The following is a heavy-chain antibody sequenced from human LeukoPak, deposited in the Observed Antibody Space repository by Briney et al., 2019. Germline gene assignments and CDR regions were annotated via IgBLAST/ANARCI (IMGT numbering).Heavy chain of an antibody. J-gene: IGHJ4*02. CDR2: ISSSSTTI. V-gene: IGHV3-48*02. D-gene: IGHD3-16*02. Sequence: GGSLRLSCAASGFTFSDYSMNWVRQAPGKGLEWVSYISSSSTTIFYADSVKGRFTISRDNAKNSLFLQMNSLRDEDTAVYYCARENFGRVVVSLDCWGQGTLVTVSS. CDR1: GFTFSDYS. CDR3: ARENFGRVVVSLDC.